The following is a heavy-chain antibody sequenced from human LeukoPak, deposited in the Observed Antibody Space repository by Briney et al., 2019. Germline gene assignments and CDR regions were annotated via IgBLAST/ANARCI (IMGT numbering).Heavy chain of an antibody. Sequence: PSETLSLTCTVSGGSISSSSYYWGWIRQPPGKGLEWIGSIYYSGSTYYNPSLKSRVTISVDTSKNQFSLKLSSVTAADTAVYXXXXXWAYCSSTSCYGLYWFDPWGQGTLVTVSS. J-gene: IGHJ5*02. D-gene: IGHD2-2*01. CDR1: GGSISSSSYY. V-gene: IGHV4-39*01. CDR3: XXXWAYCSSTSCYGLYWFDP. CDR2: IYYSGST.